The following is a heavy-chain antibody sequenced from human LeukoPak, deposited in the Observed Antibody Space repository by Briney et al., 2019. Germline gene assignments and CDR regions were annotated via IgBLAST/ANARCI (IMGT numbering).Heavy chain of an antibody. CDR2: INWSGGST. Sequence: PGGSLRLSCAASGFTFDDYGMSWVRHAPGKGLEWVSGINWSGGSTGYADSVKGRFTISRDNAKNSLYLQMNSLRAEDTALYYCARVWYSSSWYDAFDIWGQGTMVTVSS. J-gene: IGHJ3*02. V-gene: IGHV3-20*04. D-gene: IGHD6-13*01. CDR3: ARVWYSSSWYDAFDI. CDR1: GFTFDDYG.